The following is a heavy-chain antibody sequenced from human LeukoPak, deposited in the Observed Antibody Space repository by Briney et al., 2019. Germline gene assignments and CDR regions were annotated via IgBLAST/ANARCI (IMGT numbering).Heavy chain of an antibody. CDR3: ARDWTFWSGPDYFDY. CDR1: GFTFSSYS. D-gene: IGHD3-3*01. J-gene: IGHJ4*02. Sequence: GGSLRPSCAASGFTFSSYSMNWVRQAPGKGLEWVSSISSSSSYIYYADSVKGRFTISRDNAKNSLYLQMNSLRAEDTAVYYCARDWTFWSGPDYFDYWGQGTLVTVSS. V-gene: IGHV3-21*01. CDR2: ISSSSSYI.